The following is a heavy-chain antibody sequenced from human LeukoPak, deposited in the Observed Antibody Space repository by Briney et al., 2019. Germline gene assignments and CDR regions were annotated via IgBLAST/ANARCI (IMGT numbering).Heavy chain of an antibody. CDR1: GSTFSSYN. D-gene: IGHD2-2*01. Sequence: PGGSLRLSCAASGSTFSSYNMDWVRQAPGEGLEWVSFIDTSSRYIYQADSVKGRFTISRDNAKSSVFLQMNSLRAEDTAVYYCARVGGHCTSTSCPPPDYWGQGTLVTVSS. CDR3: ARVGGHCTSTSCPPPDY. CDR2: IDTSSRYI. J-gene: IGHJ4*02. V-gene: IGHV3-21*01.